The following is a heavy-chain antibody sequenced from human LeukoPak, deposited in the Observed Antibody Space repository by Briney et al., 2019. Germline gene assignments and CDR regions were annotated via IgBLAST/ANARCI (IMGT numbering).Heavy chain of an antibody. CDR3: ARDRLDDILTGYMPRYYGMDV. D-gene: IGHD3-9*01. V-gene: IGHV3-30*03. J-gene: IGHJ6*02. CDR2: ISYDGSNK. CDR1: GVTFRSYG. Sequence: GGSLRLSCAASGVTFRSYGMHWVRQAPGKGLEWVAVISYDGSNKYYADSVKGRFTISRDNSKNTLYQQMNSLRAEDTAVYYCARDRLDDILTGYMPRYYGMDVWGQGTTVTVSS.